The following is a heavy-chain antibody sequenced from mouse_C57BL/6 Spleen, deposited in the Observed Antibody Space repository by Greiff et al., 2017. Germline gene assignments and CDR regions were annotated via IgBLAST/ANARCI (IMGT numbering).Heavy chain of an antibody. Sequence: QVQLPQSWAELVKPGASGKISCKASCYAFRSSWVNWVKPRPGKGLGWIGQIYPGDGDTNYNGKFKGKATLTADKSSSTAYMQLSSLTSEDSAVYFCARGYSNYDYWGQGTTLTVSS. CDR3: ARGYSNYDY. CDR1: CYAFRSSW. J-gene: IGHJ2*01. V-gene: IGHV1-80*01. CDR2: IYPGDGDT. D-gene: IGHD2-5*01.